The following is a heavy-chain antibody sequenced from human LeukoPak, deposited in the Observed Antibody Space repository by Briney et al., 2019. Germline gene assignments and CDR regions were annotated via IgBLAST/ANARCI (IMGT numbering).Heavy chain of an antibody. J-gene: IGHJ4*02. V-gene: IGHV3-48*01. CDR2: ISSTSSAI. Sequence: GGSLRLSCAASGFTFSSYWMSWVRQAPGKGLEWVSYISSTSSAIYYTDSVKGRFTISRDNAKNSLFLQVNSLRAEDTAVYYCARSGSGYLDYWGQGTLVTVSS. CDR3: ARSGSGYLDY. CDR1: GFTFSSYW. D-gene: IGHD6-19*01.